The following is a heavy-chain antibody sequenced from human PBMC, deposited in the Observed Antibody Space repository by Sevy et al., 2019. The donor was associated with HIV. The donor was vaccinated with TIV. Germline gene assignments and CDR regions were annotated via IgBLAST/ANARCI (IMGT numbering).Heavy chain of an antibody. J-gene: IGHJ6*02. Sequence: GGSLRLSCVASGFAFSNYYAMHWVRQAPGKGLEWVALISYDGSDKYYTDSVKDRFTISRDNFKNTLFLQMNSLTTEDTAVYYCARPRANYVDHYFFYAMDVWGQGTTVTVSS. V-gene: IGHV3-30-3*01. D-gene: IGHD4-17*01. CDR2: ISYDGSDK. CDR3: ARPRANYVDHYFFYAMDV. CDR1: GFAFSNYYA.